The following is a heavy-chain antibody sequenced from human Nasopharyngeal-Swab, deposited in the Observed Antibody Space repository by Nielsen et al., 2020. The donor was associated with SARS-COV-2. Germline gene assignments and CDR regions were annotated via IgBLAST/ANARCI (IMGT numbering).Heavy chain of an antibody. CDR3: ARHKLSGIAVAGAAVNWFDP. D-gene: IGHD6-19*01. J-gene: IGHJ5*02. CDR2: INHSGST. V-gene: IGHV4-34*01. Sequence: WIRQPPGKGLEWIGEINHSGSTNYNPSLKSRVTISVDTSKNQFSLKLSSVTAADTAVYYCARHKLSGIAVAGAAVNWFDPWGQGTLVTVSS.